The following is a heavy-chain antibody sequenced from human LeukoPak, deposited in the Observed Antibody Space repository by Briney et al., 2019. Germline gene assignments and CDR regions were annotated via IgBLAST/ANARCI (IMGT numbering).Heavy chain of an antibody. D-gene: IGHD2-8*01. Sequence: SETLSLTCTVSGYSICRGYYWGWIGQPPGKGLEWIGSIYHIGSTYYNPSLKRRVTISVDTSNNQFSLKLSSVTAAETAVYYCARDILDSWKLEKYFDYWGQGTLVTVSS. J-gene: IGHJ4*02. V-gene: IGHV4-38-2*02. CDR2: IYHIGST. CDR3: ARDILDSWKLEKYFDY. CDR1: GYSICRGYY.